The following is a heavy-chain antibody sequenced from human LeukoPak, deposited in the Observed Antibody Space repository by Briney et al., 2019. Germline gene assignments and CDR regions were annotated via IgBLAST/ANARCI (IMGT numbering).Heavy chain of an antibody. V-gene: IGHV4-59*11. CDR1: GGSISRHF. CDR2: IHCNGRT. D-gene: IGHD3-22*01. J-gene: IGHJ3*02. Sequence: SETLSLTCSVSGGSISRHFWSWIRQPPGKGLEWIAFIHCNGRTKYNPSLQSRVTIPIDTSENNFSLKLTSVTAADTAVYYCARLLDNDSSGDPDTFDMWGQGTVVTVSS. CDR3: ARLLDNDSSGDPDTFDM.